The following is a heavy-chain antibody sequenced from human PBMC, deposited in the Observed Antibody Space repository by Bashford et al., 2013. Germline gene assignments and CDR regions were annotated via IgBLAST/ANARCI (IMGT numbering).Heavy chain of an antibody. D-gene: IGHD1-26*01. CDR1: GYTFSNYG. CDR2: ISPYNGVT. V-gene: IGHV1-18*04. CDR3: ARDLNQWGADLVLGY. J-gene: IGHJ4*02. Sequence: ASVKVSCKTSGYTFSNYGVCWVRQAPGQGLEWMGWISPYNGVTQYGQKFQGRVTMTSDTSTSTVYMELRSLRSDDTAVYYCARDLNQWGADLVLGYWGQGALVTVSS.